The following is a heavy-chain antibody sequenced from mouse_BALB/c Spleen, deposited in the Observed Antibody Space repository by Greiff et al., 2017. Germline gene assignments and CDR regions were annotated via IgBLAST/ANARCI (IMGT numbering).Heavy chain of an antibody. CDR2: INPGSGGT. CDR3: ASIYYGNYVDYFDY. D-gene: IGHD2-1*01. J-gene: IGHJ2*01. Sequence: QVQLQQSGAELVRPGTSVKVSCKASGYAFTNYLIEWVKQRPGQGLEWIGVINPGSGGTNYNEKFKGKATLTADTSSNTAYLQLSSLTSEDTAVYYCASIYYGNYVDYFDYWGQGTTLTVSS. CDR1: GYAFTNYL. V-gene: IGHV1-54*02.